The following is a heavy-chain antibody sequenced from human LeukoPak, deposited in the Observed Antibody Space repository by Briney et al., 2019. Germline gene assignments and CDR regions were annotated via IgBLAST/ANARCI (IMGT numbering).Heavy chain of an antibody. D-gene: IGHD3-3*01. CDR3: ARGTYDFWSGYYTYYFDY. CDR2: INPNSGGT. Sequence: ASVKVSCKASGYSFTGYHMHWVRQAPGQGLEWMGWINPNSGGTNYAQKFQGRVTMTRDTSISTAYMELSRLRSDDTAVYYCARGTYDFWSGYYTYYFDYWGQGTLVTVSS. J-gene: IGHJ4*02. CDR1: GYSFTGYH. V-gene: IGHV1-2*02.